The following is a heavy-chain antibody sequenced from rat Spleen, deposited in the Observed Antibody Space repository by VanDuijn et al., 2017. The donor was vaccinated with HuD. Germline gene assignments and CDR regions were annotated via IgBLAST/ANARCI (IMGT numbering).Heavy chain of an antibody. CDR1: GFSLTSYN. CDR3: AGSSGYDVMDA. J-gene: IGHJ4*01. V-gene: IGHV2-30*01. D-gene: IGHD4-3*01. CDR2: IWTGGST. Sequence: QVQLKESGPGLVQASETLSLTCTVSGFSLTSYNVHWVRQPTGKGLEWMGVIWTGGSTDYNSALKSRLSISRDTAKSQVFLKMNRLQTEGIATCYCAGSSGYDVMDAWGQGASVTVSS.